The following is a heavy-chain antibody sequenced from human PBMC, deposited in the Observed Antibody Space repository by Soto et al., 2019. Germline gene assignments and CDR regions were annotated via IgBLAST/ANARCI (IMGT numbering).Heavy chain of an antibody. CDR3: ARVIGGRISVYDY. CDR2: IYTSGST. J-gene: IGHJ4*02. V-gene: IGHV4-4*07. CDR1: GGSISSNY. D-gene: IGHD2-15*01. Sequence: ENLALTFTVCGGSISSNYWSGIRQPAGKGLEWIGRIYTSGSTNYNPSLKSRVTMSVDTSKNQFSLKLSSVTAADTAVYYCARVIGGRISVYDYWGQGTLLTVS.